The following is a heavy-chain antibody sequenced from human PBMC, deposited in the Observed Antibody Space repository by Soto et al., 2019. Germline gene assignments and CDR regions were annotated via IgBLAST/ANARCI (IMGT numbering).Heavy chain of an antibody. D-gene: IGHD6-19*01. CDR1: GGTFSSYA. CDR2: IIPIFGTA. J-gene: IGHJ4*02. Sequence: ASVKVSCKASGGTFSSYAISWVRQAPGQGLEWMGGIIPIFGTANYAQKFQGRVTITADESTSTAYMELSSLRSEDTAVYYCARVAPVAGTFYFDYWGQGTLVTVSS. CDR3: ARVAPVAGTFYFDY. V-gene: IGHV1-69*13.